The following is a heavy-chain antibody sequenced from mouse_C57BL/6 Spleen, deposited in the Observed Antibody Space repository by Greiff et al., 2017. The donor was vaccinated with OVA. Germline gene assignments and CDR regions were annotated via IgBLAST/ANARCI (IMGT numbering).Heavy chain of an antibody. J-gene: IGHJ1*03. CDR2: ISSGSSTI. Sequence: EVMLVESGGGLVKPGGSLKLSCAASGFTFSDYGMHWVRQAPEKGLEWVAYISSGSSTIYYADTVKGRFTISRDNAKNTLFLQMTSLRSEHTAMYYCASGPYYCSSHWYFDVWGTGTTVTVSS. D-gene: IGHD1-1*01. V-gene: IGHV5-17*01. CDR3: ASGPYYCSSHWYFDV. CDR1: GFTFSDYG.